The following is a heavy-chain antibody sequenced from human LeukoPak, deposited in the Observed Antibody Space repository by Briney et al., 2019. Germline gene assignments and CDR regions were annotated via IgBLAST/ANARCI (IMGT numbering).Heavy chain of an antibody. Sequence: PGGSLRLSCAASGFTLNKYWMHWVRQAPGKGLVWVSRINIGGSSISYADSVRGRFTISRDNAKNTLYLQMNNLRAEDTAVYYCTRIPADQTFFDFWGQGTLVTVSS. D-gene: IGHD2-2*01. J-gene: IGHJ4*02. CDR1: GFTLNKYW. V-gene: IGHV3-74*01. CDR3: TRIPADQTFFDF. CDR2: INIGGSSI.